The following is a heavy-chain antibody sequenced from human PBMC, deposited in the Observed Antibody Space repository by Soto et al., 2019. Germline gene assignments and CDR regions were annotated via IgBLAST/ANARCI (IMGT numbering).Heavy chain of an antibody. CDR2: ISYDGSNK. CDR3: ARVPDIVAAMFSAYYYGMDV. V-gene: IGHV3-30-3*01. Sequence: GGSLRLSCAASGFIFSSYAMHWVRQAPGKGLEWVAVISYDGSNKYYADSVKGRFTISRDNSKNTLYLQMNSLRAEDTAVYYCARVPDIVAAMFSAYYYGMDVWGQGTTVTV. D-gene: IGHD5-12*01. CDR1: GFIFSSYA. J-gene: IGHJ6*02.